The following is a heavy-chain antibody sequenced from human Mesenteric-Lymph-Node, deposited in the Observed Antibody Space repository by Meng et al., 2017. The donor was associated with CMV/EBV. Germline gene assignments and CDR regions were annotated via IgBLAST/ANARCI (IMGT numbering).Heavy chain of an antibody. CDR1: GFTFGSYA. Sequence: GESLKISCEASGFTFGSYAMSWVRQAPGTGLEWVSSISVSGAYTYYADSVRGRFTISTDKSMNTSYLQMNSLRADDTATYHCAKTGTPDDHKNSGFDPWGQGTMVTVSS. J-gene: IGHJ5*02. CDR2: ISVSGAYT. D-gene: IGHD1/OR15-1a*01. V-gene: IGHV3-23*01. CDR3: AKTGTPDDHKNSGFDP.